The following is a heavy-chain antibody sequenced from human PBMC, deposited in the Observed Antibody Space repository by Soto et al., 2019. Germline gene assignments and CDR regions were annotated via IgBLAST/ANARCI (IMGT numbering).Heavy chain of an antibody. J-gene: IGHJ6*02. CDR3: AKDLHWYGMDV. Sequence: GGSLRLSCAASGFTVSSNYMSWVRQAPGKGLEWVSVIYSGGSTYYADSVKGRFTISRDNSKNTLYLQMNSLRAEDTAVYYCAKDLHWYGMDVWGQGTTVTVSS. CDR2: IYSGGST. CDR1: GFTVSSNY. D-gene: IGHD1-1*01. V-gene: IGHV3-53*01.